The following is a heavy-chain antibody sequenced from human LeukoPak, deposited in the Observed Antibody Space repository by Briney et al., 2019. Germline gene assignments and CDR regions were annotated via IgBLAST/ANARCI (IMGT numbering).Heavy chain of an antibody. J-gene: IGHJ4*02. CDR3: ASAEYCTSTSCRPYYLDY. CDR1: GFTFSDYY. Sequence: GGSLRLSCAASGFTFSDYYMSWIRQAPGKGLEWVSYISSSGSTIYYADSVKGRFTISRDNAKNTLYLQMNSLRAEDTAVYYCASAEYCTSTSCRPYYLDYWGQGTLVTVSS. CDR2: ISSSGSTI. V-gene: IGHV3-11*04. D-gene: IGHD2-2*01.